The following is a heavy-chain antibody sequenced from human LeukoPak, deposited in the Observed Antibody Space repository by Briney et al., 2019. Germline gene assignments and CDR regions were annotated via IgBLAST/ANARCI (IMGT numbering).Heavy chain of an antibody. CDR2: ISGNGDNT. V-gene: IGHV1-18*01. J-gene: IGHJ4*02. CDR1: GYDSTTYG. Sequence: ASVKVSCKASGYDSTTYGLTWVRQAPGQGLEWMGWISGNGDNTKYVEEFQGRVTMTTDTSTSTAYMELRSLRSDDTAVYYCARVHGYYIGLYYFGYWGQGTLVTVSS. D-gene: IGHD1-26*01. CDR3: ARVHGYYIGLYYFGY.